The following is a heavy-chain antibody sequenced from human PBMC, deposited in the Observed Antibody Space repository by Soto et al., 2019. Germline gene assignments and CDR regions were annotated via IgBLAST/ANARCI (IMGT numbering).Heavy chain of an antibody. J-gene: IGHJ4*02. V-gene: IGHV4-30-4*01. CDR2: IYYSGST. D-gene: IGHD3-22*01. Sequence: SETLSLTCPVSGGSISSGDYYWSWIRQPPGKGLEWIGYIYYSGSTYYNPSLRSRVTISVDTSKNQFSLKLSSVTAADTAVYYCARVASYYYDSSGYGPYFDYWGQGTLVTVSS. CDR1: GGSISSGDYY. CDR3: ARVASYYYDSSGYGPYFDY.